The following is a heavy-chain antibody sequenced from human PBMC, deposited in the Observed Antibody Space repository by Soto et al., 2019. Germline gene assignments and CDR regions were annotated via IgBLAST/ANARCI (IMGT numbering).Heavy chain of an antibody. CDR1: GFTFSSYS. CDR2: ISSINYI. V-gene: IGHV3-21*01. D-gene: IGHD1-26*01. Sequence: PVGSLRLSCAASGFTFSSYSMNWVRQAPGKGLEWLSSISSINYIFYADSVKGRFTITRDNAKNSLYLQMNSLRAEDTAVYYCARFGYSRAYYGMDVWGQGTTVTVSS. CDR3: ARFGYSRAYYGMDV. J-gene: IGHJ6*02.